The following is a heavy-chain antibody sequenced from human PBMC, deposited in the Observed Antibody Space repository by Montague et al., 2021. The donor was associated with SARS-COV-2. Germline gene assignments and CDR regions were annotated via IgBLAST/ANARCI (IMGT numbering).Heavy chain of an antibody. D-gene: IGHD4-23*01. CDR1: DGSIRSYY. Sequence: SETLSLTCTVSDGSIRSYYWNWMRQTPGKGLESIGYIYHNGSTKYNPSLKSRVTISVDTSKNQFSLKLSSVSVADTAVYYCARGGGNSADYYNYTMDVWGQGTTVTVFS. V-gene: IGHV4-59*01. CDR2: IYHNGST. CDR3: ARGGGNSADYYNYTMDV. J-gene: IGHJ6*02.